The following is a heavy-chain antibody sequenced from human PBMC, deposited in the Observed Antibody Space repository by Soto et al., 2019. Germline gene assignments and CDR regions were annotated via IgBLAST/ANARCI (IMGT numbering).Heavy chain of an antibody. D-gene: IGHD3-10*01. Sequence: GGSLRLSCAASGFTFSDYYMSWIRQAPGKGLEWVSYISSSGSTIYYADSVKGRFTISRANAKNSLYLQMNSLRAEDTAVYYCARFRRSMVRGVIDYYFDYWGQGTLVTVSS. J-gene: IGHJ4*02. V-gene: IGHV3-11*01. CDR3: ARFRRSMVRGVIDYYFDY. CDR1: GFTFSDYY. CDR2: ISSSGSTI.